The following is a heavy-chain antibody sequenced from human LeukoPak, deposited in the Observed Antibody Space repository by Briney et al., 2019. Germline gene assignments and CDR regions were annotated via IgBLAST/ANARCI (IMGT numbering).Heavy chain of an antibody. CDR2: IYHSGST. CDR3: ARHYLSDGILSTFDP. Sequence: TSGTLSLSCAVSGGSISSSNWWSWVRQAPGKGLEWIGEIYHSGSTNYNPSLNSRVTISLDTSKNQFSLRLRSVTAADTALYYCARHYLSDGILSTFDPWGQGTLVTVSS. J-gene: IGHJ5*02. V-gene: IGHV4-4*02. D-gene: IGHD2/OR15-2a*01. CDR1: GGSISSSNW.